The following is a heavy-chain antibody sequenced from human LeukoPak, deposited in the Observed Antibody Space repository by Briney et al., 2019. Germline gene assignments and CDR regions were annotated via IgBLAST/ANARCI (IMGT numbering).Heavy chain of an antibody. Sequence: PSETLSLTCAVYGGSFSGYYWSWIRQPPGKGLEWIGYIYYSGSTNYNPSLKSRVTISVDTSKNQFSLKLSSVTAADTAVYYCARGAVRGVKVRYYMDVWGKGTTVTISS. CDR3: ARGAVRGVKVRYYMDV. J-gene: IGHJ6*03. V-gene: IGHV4-59*01. CDR1: GGSFSGYY. CDR2: IYYSGST. D-gene: IGHD3-10*01.